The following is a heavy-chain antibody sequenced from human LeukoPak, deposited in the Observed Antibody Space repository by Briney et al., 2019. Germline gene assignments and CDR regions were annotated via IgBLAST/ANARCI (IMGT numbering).Heavy chain of an antibody. Sequence: PSQTLSLTCTVSGGSISSGDYYWSWIRQPPGKGLEWIGYIYYSGSTYYNPSLKSRVTISVDTSKNQFSLKLSSVTAADTAVYYCASVDQFWSGYYESTYWYFDLWGRGTLVTVSS. D-gene: IGHD3-3*01. CDR3: ASVDQFWSGYYESTYWYFDL. CDR2: IYYSGST. V-gene: IGHV4-30-4*01. CDR1: GGSISSGDYY. J-gene: IGHJ2*01.